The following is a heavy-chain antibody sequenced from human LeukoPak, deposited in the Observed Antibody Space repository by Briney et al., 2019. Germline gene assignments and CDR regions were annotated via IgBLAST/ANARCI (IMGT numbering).Heavy chain of an antibody. Sequence: GGSLRLSCAASGFIFDDYGMTWVRPAPGKGLEWVSGTNWNGASTGYADSVKGRFTISRDNAKNSLYLQMNSLRAEDTAVYYCAELGITMIGGVWGKGTTVTISS. CDR3: AELGITMIGGV. V-gene: IGHV3-20*04. J-gene: IGHJ6*04. D-gene: IGHD3-10*02. CDR1: GFIFDDYG. CDR2: TNWNGAST.